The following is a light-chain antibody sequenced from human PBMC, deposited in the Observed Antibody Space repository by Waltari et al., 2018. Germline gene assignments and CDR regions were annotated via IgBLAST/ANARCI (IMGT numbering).Light chain of an antibody. CDR1: QSISTS. CDR2: AAS. CDR3: QQTYSMPLT. J-gene: IGKJ4*01. V-gene: IGKV1-39*01. Sequence: DIQMTQSPPSLSASVRDRVTITCRASQSISTSLSWYQQKPGKAPKLLVYAASSLESGGPSRFTGSGSGTYFSLTISSLQPEDFATYFCQQTYSMPLTFGGGTKV.